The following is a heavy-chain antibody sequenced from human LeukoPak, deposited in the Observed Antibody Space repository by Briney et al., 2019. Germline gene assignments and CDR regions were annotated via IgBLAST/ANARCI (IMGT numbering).Heavy chain of an antibody. CDR2: INWNGGST. D-gene: IGHD5-18*01. J-gene: IGHJ4*02. V-gene: IGHV3-20*04. CDR1: GFTFDDYG. CDR3: ARVVDTHFDY. Sequence: PGGSLRLSCAASGFTFDDYGMSWVRQAPGKGLEWVSGINWNGGSTGYADSVKGRFTISRDNAKNTLYLQMNSLRAEDTAVYYCARVVDTHFDYWGQGTLVTVSS.